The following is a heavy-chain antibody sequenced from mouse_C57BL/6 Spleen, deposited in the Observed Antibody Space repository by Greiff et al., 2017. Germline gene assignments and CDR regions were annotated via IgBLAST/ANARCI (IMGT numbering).Heavy chain of an antibody. CDR3: ARHRAGNYAKEY. V-gene: IGHV5-9*01. CDR1: GFTFSSYT. J-gene: IGHJ4*01. CDR2: ISGGGGNT. Sequence: DVKLVESGGGLVKPGGSLKLSCAASGFTFSSYTMSWVRQTPEKRLEWVANISGGGGNTYYPDSVKGRFTISRDNAKNTMYLQMSSLRSEDTALYDCARHRAGNYAKEYWGPGTTVTVSS. D-gene: IGHD3-3*01.